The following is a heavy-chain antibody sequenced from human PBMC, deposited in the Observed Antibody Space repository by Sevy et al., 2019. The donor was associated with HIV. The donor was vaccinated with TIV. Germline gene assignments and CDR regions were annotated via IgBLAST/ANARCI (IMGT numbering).Heavy chain of an antibody. J-gene: IGHJ4*02. CDR2: INPISGDT. V-gene: IGHV1-2*02. CDR3: ATPESPGSGGSCYDFDY. Sequence: ASVKVSCKASGHTFSAYYTHWVRQAPGQGLEWMGWINPISGDTNLPQKFRGRVTMTSDTSITTTYLELSSLTSDDTAIYYCATPESPGSGGSCYDFDYWGQGTLVTVSS. D-gene: IGHD2-15*01. CDR1: GHTFSAYY.